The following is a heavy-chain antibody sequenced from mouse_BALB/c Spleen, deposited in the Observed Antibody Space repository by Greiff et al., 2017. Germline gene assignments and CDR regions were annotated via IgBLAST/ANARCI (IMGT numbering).Heavy chain of an antibody. V-gene: IGHV1S22*01. CDR1: GYTFTSYW. Sequence: LQQPGSELVRPGASVKLSCKASGYTFTSYWMHWVKQRPGQGLEWIGNIYPGSGSTNYDEKFKSKATLTVDTSSSTAYMQLSSLTSEDSAVYYCTRRGNYGSSAFAYWGQGTLVTVSA. CDR2: IYPGSGST. CDR3: TRRGNYGSSAFAY. D-gene: IGHD1-1*01. J-gene: IGHJ3*01.